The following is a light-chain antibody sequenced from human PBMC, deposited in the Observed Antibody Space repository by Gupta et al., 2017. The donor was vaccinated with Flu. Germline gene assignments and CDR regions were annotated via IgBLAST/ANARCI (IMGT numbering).Light chain of an antibody. V-gene: IGLV3-21*02. CDR1: NIGMKS. J-gene: IGLJ2*01. CDR2: ADS. Sequence: SVLTQPPSVSVAPGQTARITCEGNNIGMKSVHWFQQRPGQAPGLVVYADSGRPSGIPERFSGSNNENPATMTISRVEAGDEADYYCQVWDFSSNHVVFGGGTKLTVL. CDR3: QVWDFSSNHVV.